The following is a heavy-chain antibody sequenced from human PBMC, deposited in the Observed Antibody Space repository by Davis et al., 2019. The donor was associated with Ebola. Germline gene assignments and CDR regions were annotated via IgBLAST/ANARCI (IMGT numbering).Heavy chain of an antibody. CDR1: GFTVSSNY. Sequence: GESLKISCAASGFTVSSNYMSWVRQAPGKGLEWVSVIYSGGSTYYADSVKGRFTISRDNSKNTMYLKMNSLRAEDTAVYYCASEGSSSWYYFDYWGQGTLVTVSS. CDR2: IYSGGST. CDR3: ASEGSSSWYYFDY. V-gene: IGHV3-66*01. J-gene: IGHJ4*02. D-gene: IGHD6-13*01.